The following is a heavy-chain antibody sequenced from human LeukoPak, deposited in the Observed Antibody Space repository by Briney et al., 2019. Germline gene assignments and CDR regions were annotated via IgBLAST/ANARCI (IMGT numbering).Heavy chain of an antibody. CDR3: ARWAARGYYNYSMDV. CDR2: IYYSGST. Sequence: SETLSLTCTVSGGSISSGGYYWSWIRQHPGKGLEWIGYIYYSGSTYYNPSLKSRVTISVDTSKNQFSLKLSSVSAADTAVYYCARWAARGYYNYSMDVWGQGTTVTVSS. J-gene: IGHJ6*02. CDR1: GGSISSGGYY. V-gene: IGHV4-31*03. D-gene: IGHD3-3*01.